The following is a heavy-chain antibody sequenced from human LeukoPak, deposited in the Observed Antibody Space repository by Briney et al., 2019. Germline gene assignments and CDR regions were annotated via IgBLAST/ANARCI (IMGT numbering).Heavy chain of an antibody. D-gene: IGHD6-6*01. CDR1: GFTVSSTY. Sequence: GGSLRLSCAASGFTVSSTYMSWVHQAPGKGLEWVSVIYSGGTTYYAASVKGRFTISRDNSKNTLYLQMNSLRVEDTAVYSCARDRPHEVYYYGMDVWGQGTTVTVSS. CDR3: ARDRPHEVYYYGMDV. J-gene: IGHJ6*02. V-gene: IGHV3-66*01. CDR2: IYSGGTT.